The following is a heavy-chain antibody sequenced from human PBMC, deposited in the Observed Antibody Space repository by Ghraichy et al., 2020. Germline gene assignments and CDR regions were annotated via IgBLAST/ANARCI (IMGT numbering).Heavy chain of an antibody. V-gene: IGHV3-43*01. J-gene: IGHJ2*01. Sequence: GGSLRLSCAASGFTFDDYTMHWFRQAPGKGLEWVSRISWNTDNTYYSDSVKGRFTISRDNGKNSLYLQMNTLRTEDTALYYCAKEMCTKYFDLWGRGTLVTVSS. CDR3: AKEMCTKYFDL. CDR2: ISWNTDNT. D-gene: IGHD1-1*01. CDR1: GFTFDDYT.